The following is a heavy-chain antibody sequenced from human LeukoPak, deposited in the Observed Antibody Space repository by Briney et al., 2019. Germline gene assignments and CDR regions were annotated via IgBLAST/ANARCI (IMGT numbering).Heavy chain of an antibody. CDR1: GITFSSYA. Sequence: GGSLRLSCAASGITFSSYAMSWVRQAPGKGLEWVSAISGSGRSTYYTDSVKGRFTISRDNSKNTVYLQMDSLRAEDTAVYYCAPGASGSYYFGMDVWGQGTTVTVSS. CDR3: APGASGSYYFGMDV. V-gene: IGHV3-23*01. CDR2: ISGSGRST. D-gene: IGHD1-26*01. J-gene: IGHJ6*02.